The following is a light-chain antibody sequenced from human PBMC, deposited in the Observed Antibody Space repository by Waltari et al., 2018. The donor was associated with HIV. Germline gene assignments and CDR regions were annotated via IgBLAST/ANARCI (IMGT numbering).Light chain of an antibody. Sequence: IQMTQSPSSLSASVGGRVTITCRASQGIRNDLSWYQQKPGTAPKRLIYAASTLQSGVPSRFSGSGSGTDFTLTISSLQPEDFATYYCFQHNDYPFTFGQGTKLDI. CDR2: AAS. V-gene: IGKV1-17*01. CDR3: FQHNDYPFT. J-gene: IGKJ2*01. CDR1: QGIRND.